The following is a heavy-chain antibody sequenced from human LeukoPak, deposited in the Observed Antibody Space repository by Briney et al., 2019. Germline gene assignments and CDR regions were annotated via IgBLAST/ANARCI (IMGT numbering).Heavy chain of an antibody. CDR1: GFTFSSYA. V-gene: IGHV3-30-3*01. J-gene: IGHJ4*02. Sequence: GSLRLSCAASGFTFSSYAMHWVRQAPGKGLEWVAVISYDGSNKYYADSVKGRFTISRDNSKNTLYLQMNSLRAEDTAVYYCARSDSSSSVGVYWGQGTLVTVSS. D-gene: IGHD6-6*01. CDR2: ISYDGSNK. CDR3: ARSDSSSSVGVY.